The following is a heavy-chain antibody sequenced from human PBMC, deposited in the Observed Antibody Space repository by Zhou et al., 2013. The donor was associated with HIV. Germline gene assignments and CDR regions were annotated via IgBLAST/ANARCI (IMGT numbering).Heavy chain of an antibody. J-gene: IGHJ4*02. CDR3: ARGPAARPNDY. CDR2: IIPIFGTA. CDR1: GGSFDAYV. V-gene: IGHV1-69*01. Sequence: QVQLVQSGAEVKKSGSSVKVSCKASGGSFDAYVITWVRQARGQGLEWMGGIIPIFGTATYAQKFQGRVTITTDESTSTAYMELSSLRSEDTAVYYCARGPAARPNDYWGQGTLVTVSS. D-gene: IGHD6-6*01.